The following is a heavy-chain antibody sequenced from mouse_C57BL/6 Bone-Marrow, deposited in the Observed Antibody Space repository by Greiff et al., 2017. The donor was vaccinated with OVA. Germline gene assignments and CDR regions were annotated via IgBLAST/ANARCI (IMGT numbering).Heavy chain of an antibody. D-gene: IGHD1-1*01. V-gene: IGHV1-81*01. J-gene: IGHJ3*01. CDR2: IYPRSGNT. CDR1: GYTFTSYG. CDR3: ARSPPYYGSSYSFAY. Sequence: QVQLQQSGAELARPGASVKLSCKASGYTFTSYGISWVKQRTGQGLEWIGEIYPRSGNTYYNEKFKGKATLTADKSSSTAYMELRSLTSEDSAVYFCARSPPYYGSSYSFAYWGQGTLVTVSA.